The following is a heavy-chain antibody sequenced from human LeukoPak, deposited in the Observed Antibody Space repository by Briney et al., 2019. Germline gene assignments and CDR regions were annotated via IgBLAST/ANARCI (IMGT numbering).Heavy chain of an antibody. CDR1: GFTFSSYS. CDR2: ISSSSSYI. CDR3: ARAPWTAPYYYDSSGYQPPHY. V-gene: IGHV3-21*01. J-gene: IGHJ4*02. D-gene: IGHD3-22*01. Sequence: GGSLRHSCAASGFTFSSYSMNWVRQAPGKGLEWVSSISSSSSYIYYADSVKGRFTISRDNAKNSLYLQMNSLRAEDTAVYYCARAPWTAPYYYDSSGYQPPHYWGQGTLVTVSS.